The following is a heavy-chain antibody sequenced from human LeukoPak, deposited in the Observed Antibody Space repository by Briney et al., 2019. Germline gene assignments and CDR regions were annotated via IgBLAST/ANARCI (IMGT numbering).Heavy chain of an antibody. V-gene: IGHV1-69*02. CDR3: ARARGYYDSSGYGY. CDR1: GGTFSSYT. D-gene: IGHD3-22*01. J-gene: IGHJ1*01. Sequence: SVEVSCKASGGTFSSYTIRWARQTPGQGLEWMVRIIPILGIANYAQKFQGRVTITGDRSTSTAYMELSSLRSEDTAVYYCARARGYYDSSGYGYWGQGTLVTVSS. CDR2: IIPILGIA.